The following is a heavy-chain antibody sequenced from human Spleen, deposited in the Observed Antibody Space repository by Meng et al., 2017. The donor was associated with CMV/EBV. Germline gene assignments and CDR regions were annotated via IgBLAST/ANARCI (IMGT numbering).Heavy chain of an antibody. Sequence: SGGSISSGDYYWSWIRQPPGKGLEWIGYIYYSGSTYYNPSLKSRVTISVDTSKNQFSLKLSSVTAADTAVYYCARDAYDSSGIFDYWGQGTLVTVSS. CDR2: IYYSGST. CDR1: GGSISSGDYY. CDR3: ARDAYDSSGIFDY. D-gene: IGHD3-22*01. V-gene: IGHV4-30-4*08. J-gene: IGHJ4*02.